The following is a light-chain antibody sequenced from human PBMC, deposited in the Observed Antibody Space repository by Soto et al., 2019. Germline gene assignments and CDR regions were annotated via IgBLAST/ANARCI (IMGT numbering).Light chain of an antibody. CDR2: DVS. Sequence: QSALTQPASVSGSPGQSITMSCTGTSSDVGGYNYVSWYQQHPGKAPKLMIYDVSNRPSGVSNRFSGSKSGNTAFLTISGLQAEDEADYYCSSYTSSSTLVFGGGTKVTVL. V-gene: IGLV2-14*01. CDR3: SSYTSSSTLV. CDR1: SSDVGGYNY. J-gene: IGLJ2*01.